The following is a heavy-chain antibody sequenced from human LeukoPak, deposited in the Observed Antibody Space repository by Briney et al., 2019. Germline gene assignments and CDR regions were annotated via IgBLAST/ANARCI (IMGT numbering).Heavy chain of an antibody. Sequence: SETLSLTCTVSGGSISGSSYSWGWIRQPPGKGLEWIGSIYYSGSTYYKPSLKSRVTISVDTSKNQFSLKLSSVTAADTAVYYCARPPGFSTSFWDWGQGTLVTVSS. V-gene: IGHV4-39*01. CDR3: ARPPGFSTSFWD. J-gene: IGHJ4*02. D-gene: IGHD2-2*01. CDR2: IYYSGST. CDR1: GGSISGSSYS.